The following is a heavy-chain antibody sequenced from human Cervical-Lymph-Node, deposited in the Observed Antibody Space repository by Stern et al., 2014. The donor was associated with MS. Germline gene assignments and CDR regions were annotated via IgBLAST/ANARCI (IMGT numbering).Heavy chain of an antibody. Sequence: VQLVQSGAEVKKPGASVKVSCETSGYTFTSYGISWIRQVPGQGLGWMGWVSTYNGGTNFSQKFQGRVTMTTDSSTNSVYMELRSLRSDDTAVYFCARDRWGSHDIGGTYYRFWGQGTPITVSS. D-gene: IGHD3-22*01. V-gene: IGHV1-18*01. CDR1: GYTFTSYG. J-gene: IGHJ4*02. CDR2: VSTYNGGT. CDR3: ARDRWGSHDIGGTYYRF.